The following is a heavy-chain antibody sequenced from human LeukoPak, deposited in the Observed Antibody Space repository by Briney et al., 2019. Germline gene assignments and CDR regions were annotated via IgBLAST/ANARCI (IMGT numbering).Heavy chain of an antibody. CDR2: ISPYNGDT. CDR1: GYTFTNYG. J-gene: IGHJ4*02. Sequence: ASVKVSCKASGYTFTNYGLNWVRQAPGQGLEWVGWISPYNGDTDYAERLQGRVTMTTDTSTSTAYLELRSLGSDDTAVYYCARNMYGSGSHGDDYWGQGTLVTVSS. V-gene: IGHV1-18*01. CDR3: ARNMYGSGSHGDDY. D-gene: IGHD3-10*01.